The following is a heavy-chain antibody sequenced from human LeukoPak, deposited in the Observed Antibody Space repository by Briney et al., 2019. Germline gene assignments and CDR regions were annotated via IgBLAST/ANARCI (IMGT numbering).Heavy chain of an antibody. Sequence: GGSLRLSCAASGFTFDDYGMSWVRQAPGKGLEWVSSISSSSSYIYYADSVKGRFTISRDNAKNSLYLQMNSLRAEDTAVYYCARWSLYGGATQVDYWGQGTLVTVSS. CDR3: ARWSLYGGATQVDY. J-gene: IGHJ4*02. D-gene: IGHD1-26*01. V-gene: IGHV3-21*01. CDR1: GFTFDDYG. CDR2: ISSSSSYI.